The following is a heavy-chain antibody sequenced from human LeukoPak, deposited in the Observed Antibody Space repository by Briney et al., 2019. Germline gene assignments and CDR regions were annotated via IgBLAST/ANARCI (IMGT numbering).Heavy chain of an antibody. Sequence: GGSLRLSCAASGFTFDDFAMHWVRQAPGRGLEWVSRISWNSGIIGYADSVKGRCSISRDNAKNSQYLQMNSLRTEDMALYYCAKSGGYTYGYPAFDYWGQGTLVTVSS. CDR2: ISWNSGII. V-gene: IGHV3-9*03. J-gene: IGHJ4*02. CDR3: AKSGGYTYGYPAFDY. D-gene: IGHD5-18*01. CDR1: GFTFDDFA.